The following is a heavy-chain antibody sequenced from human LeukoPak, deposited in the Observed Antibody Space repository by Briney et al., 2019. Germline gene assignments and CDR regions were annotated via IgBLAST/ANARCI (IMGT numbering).Heavy chain of an antibody. CDR2: ISGSGGST. D-gene: IGHD3-10*01. J-gene: IGHJ4*02. Sequence: PGGSLRLSCAASGFTFSSSAMNWVRQAPGKGLEWVSAISGSGGSTYYADSVKGRFTVSRDNSKNTLYLQMNSLRAEDTAVYFCAKDMVRGYYFDCWGQGTLITVSS. CDR3: AKDMVRGYYFDC. V-gene: IGHV3-23*01. CDR1: GFTFSSSA.